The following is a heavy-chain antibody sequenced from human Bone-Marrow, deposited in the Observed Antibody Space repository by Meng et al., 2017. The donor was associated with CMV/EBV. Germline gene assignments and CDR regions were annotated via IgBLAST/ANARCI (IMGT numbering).Heavy chain of an antibody. D-gene: IGHD2-2*01. CDR1: GYTFTSYD. J-gene: IGHJ6*02. CDR2: MNPNSGNT. CDR3: VWYIVVVPPNGMDV. Sequence: ASVKVSCKASGYTFTSYDINWVRQATGQGLEWMGWMNPNSGNTGYAQKFQGRVTMTRNTSISTAYVELSSLRSEDTAVYYCVWYIVVVPPNGMDVWGQGTTVTFSS. V-gene: IGHV1-8*01.